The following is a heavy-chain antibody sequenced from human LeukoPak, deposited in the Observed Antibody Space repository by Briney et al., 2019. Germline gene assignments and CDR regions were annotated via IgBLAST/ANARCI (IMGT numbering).Heavy chain of an antibody. CDR1: GGSISSSSYS. V-gene: IGHV4-39*01. Sequence: SETLSLTCTVSGGSISSSSYSWGWVRQPPGKGLEWIGSIYYSGSTYYNPSLKSRVTISVDTSKNQFSLKLSSVTAADTAVYYCARSLGSYKLPMGYFDYWGQGTLVTVSS. CDR3: ARSLGSYKLPMGYFDY. CDR2: IYYSGST. J-gene: IGHJ4*02. D-gene: IGHD1-26*01.